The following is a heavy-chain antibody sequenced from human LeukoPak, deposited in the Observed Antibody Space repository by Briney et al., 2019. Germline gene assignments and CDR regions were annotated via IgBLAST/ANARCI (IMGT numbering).Heavy chain of an antibody. Sequence: SETLSLTCTVSGGSISSYYWSWIRQPPGKGLEWIGDIYYSGSTNYNPSLKSRITMSIDASKNQFSLKLTSITAADTAVYYCARDNNGYYSLDYWGQGTLVTVSS. D-gene: IGHD3-3*01. CDR1: GGSISSYY. V-gene: IGHV4-59*01. J-gene: IGHJ4*02. CDR3: ARDNNGYYSLDY. CDR2: IYYSGST.